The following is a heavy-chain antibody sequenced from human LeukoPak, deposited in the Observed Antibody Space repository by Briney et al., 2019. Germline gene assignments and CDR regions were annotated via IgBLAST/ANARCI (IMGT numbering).Heavy chain of an antibody. CDR3: ARKVVGATGRWYFDL. CDR1: GGSISSYY. V-gene: IGHV4-59*01. D-gene: IGHD1-26*01. CDR2: IYYSGST. Sequence: PSETLSLTCTVSGGSISSYYWSWIRQPPGPGLEWIGYIYYSGSTNYNPSLKSRVTISVDTSKNQFSLKLSSVTAADTAVYYCARKVVGATGRWYFDLWGRGTLVTVSS. J-gene: IGHJ2*01.